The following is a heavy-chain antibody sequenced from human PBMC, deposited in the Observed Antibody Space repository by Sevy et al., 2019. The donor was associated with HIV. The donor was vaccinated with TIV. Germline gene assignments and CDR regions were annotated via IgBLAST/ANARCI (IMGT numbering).Heavy chain of an antibody. CDR2: ISFDASNK. CDR1: GFTFTIYA. CDR3: ALERLSSDVAEYFQN. Sequence: GGSLRLSCAASGFTFTIYAMTWVRQAPGKGLEWVATISFDASNKHYADSVKGRFTISRGNFQNSLFLQMNSLRPEDTAVYYCALERLSSDVAEYFQNWGQGTLVTVSS. V-gene: IGHV3-30*04. J-gene: IGHJ1*01. D-gene: IGHD1-1*01.